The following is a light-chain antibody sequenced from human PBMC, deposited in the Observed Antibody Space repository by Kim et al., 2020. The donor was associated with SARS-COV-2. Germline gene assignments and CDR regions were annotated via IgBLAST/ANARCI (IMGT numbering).Light chain of an antibody. Sequence: MSPGQTASITCSGDKLGDKYACWYQQKPGQSPGLVIYQDSKRPSGIPERFSGSNSGNTATLTISGTQAMDEADYYCQAWDSSTYVFGTGTKVTVL. CDR3: QAWDSSTYV. CDR2: QDS. V-gene: IGLV3-1*01. J-gene: IGLJ1*01. CDR1: KLGDKY.